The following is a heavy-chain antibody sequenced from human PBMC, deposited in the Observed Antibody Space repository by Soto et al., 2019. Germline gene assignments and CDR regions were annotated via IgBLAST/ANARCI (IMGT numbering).Heavy chain of an antibody. CDR1: GGTFSSYA. D-gene: IGHD2-15*01. Sequence: GASVKVSCKASGGTFSSYAISWVRQAPGQGLEWMGGIIPIFGTANYAQKFQGRVTITADESTSTAYMELSSLRSEDTAVYYCARGYCSGGSCRKKGFDYRDQATLVTVSS. CDR3: ARGYCSGGSCRKKGFDY. CDR2: IIPIFGTA. V-gene: IGHV1-69*13. J-gene: IGHJ4*02.